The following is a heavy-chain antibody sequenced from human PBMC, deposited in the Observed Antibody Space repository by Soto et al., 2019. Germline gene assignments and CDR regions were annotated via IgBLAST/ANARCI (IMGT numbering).Heavy chain of an antibody. J-gene: IGHJ5*02. V-gene: IGHV3-21*06. CDR3: VRERGEYDSGWYIDR. D-gene: IGHD6-19*01. Sequence: GGSLRLSCAASGFSFSSHSFNWVRQAPGQGLEWVAYISSRSSLILYADSVRGRFVISRDNALNSLYLQMNSPRDEDTAIYYCVRERGEYDSGWYIDRWGPGTPVTGSS. CDR1: GFSFSSHS. CDR2: ISSRSSLI.